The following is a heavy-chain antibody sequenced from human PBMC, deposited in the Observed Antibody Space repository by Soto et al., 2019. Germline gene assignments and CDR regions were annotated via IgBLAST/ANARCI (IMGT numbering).Heavy chain of an antibody. D-gene: IGHD6-19*01. CDR2: ISYDGSNK. V-gene: IGHV3-30-3*01. Sequence: VGSLRLSCAASGFTFSSYAMHWVRHSPGKGLEWVAVISYDGSNKYYADSVKGRFTISRDNSKNTLYLQMNSLRAEDTAVYYCARALVGDSSGSSERVWDHYYGMEAWGQGTTVSVSS. J-gene: IGHJ6*01. CDR1: GFTFSSYA. CDR3: ARALVGDSSGSSERVWDHYYGMEA.